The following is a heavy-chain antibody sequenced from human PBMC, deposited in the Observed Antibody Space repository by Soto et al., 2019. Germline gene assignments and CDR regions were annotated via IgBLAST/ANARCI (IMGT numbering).Heavy chain of an antibody. J-gene: IGHJ3*02. CDR2: ISSSGTGI. Sequence: GGSLRLSCAASGFTFSDYYMTWIRQAPGKGLEWVSYISSSGTGIYYADSMKGRFTISRDNAKKSLYLQMSSLRAEDTAVYYCARAYSDAFDIWRQGTMVTVSS. V-gene: IGHV3-11*01. CDR3: ARAYSDAFDI. CDR1: GFTFSDYY. D-gene: IGHD2-15*01.